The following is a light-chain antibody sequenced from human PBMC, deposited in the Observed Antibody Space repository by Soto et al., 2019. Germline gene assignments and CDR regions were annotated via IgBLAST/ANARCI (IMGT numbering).Light chain of an antibody. CDR1: ETVTRSC. CDR3: QQYGTSPPT. Sequence: EVVWTQSPDTMSLSPCYLAILSCTPSETVTRSCLDWYQRKAGQAPRLLIHTTSTRATDIPDRFAGSGSGTDFTLTISRLEPEDFAVYYCQQYGTSPPTFGGGTKVDIK. CDR2: TTS. V-gene: IGKV3-20*01. J-gene: IGKJ4*01.